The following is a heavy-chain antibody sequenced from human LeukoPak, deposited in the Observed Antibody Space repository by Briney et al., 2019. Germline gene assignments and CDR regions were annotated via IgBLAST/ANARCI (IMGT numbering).Heavy chain of an antibody. CDR2: INAANGNT. D-gene: IGHD1-26*01. CDR3: ARDRWWEPTDFSFDY. J-gene: IGHJ4*02. V-gene: IGHV1-3*01. CDR1: GYTFTDYT. Sequence: GASVKVSCKASGYTFTDYTIHWVRQAPGQRLEWMGWINAANGNTKYSQQFQGRVTITGDTSASTAYMDLSSLRSEDTAVYYCARDRWWEPTDFSFDYWGQGTLVTVSS.